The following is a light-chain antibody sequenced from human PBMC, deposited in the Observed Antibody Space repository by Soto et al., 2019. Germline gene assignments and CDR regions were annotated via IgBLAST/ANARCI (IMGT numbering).Light chain of an antibody. J-gene: IGKJ1*01. V-gene: IGKV3-20*01. Sequence: EIVLTQSPGTLSLSPGEGATLSCRASQSVSNNYLAWYQQKTGQAPRLLIYGASNRATGIPDRFSGSGSGTDFTLTISRLEPEDFAVYYCHHYGSTFGQGTKVDIK. CDR3: HHYGST. CDR2: GAS. CDR1: QSVSNNY.